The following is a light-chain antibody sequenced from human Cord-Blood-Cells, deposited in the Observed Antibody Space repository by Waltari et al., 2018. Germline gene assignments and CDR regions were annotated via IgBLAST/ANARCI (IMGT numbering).Light chain of an antibody. CDR3: QQYNSYSRT. J-gene: IGKJ1*01. Sequence: DIQMTQSPYTLSASVGDRVTITCRASQSISSWLAWYQQKPGKAPKLLIYKASSLESGVPSRFSGSGSGTEFTLTISSLQPDDFATHYCQQYNSYSRTFGQGTKVEIK. CDR2: KAS. CDR1: QSISSW. V-gene: IGKV1-5*03.